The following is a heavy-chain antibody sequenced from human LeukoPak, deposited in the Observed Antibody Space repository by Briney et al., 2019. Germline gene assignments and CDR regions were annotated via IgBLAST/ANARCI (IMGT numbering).Heavy chain of an antibody. CDR3: TASMEVSTYFDY. D-gene: IGHD5/OR15-5a*01. Sequence: GGSLRLSCAASGLTFSNAWMNWVRQAPGKGLEWVGRIKSKTDGGTTDYAAPMKGRFTISRDDSKNTLCLQMNTLKTEDTAVYYCTASMEVSTYFDYWGQGTLVTVSS. J-gene: IGHJ4*02. V-gene: IGHV3-15*01. CDR2: IKSKTDGGTT. CDR1: GLTFSNAW.